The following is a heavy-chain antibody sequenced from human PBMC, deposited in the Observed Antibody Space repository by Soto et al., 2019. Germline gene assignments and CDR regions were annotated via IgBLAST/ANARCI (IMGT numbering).Heavy chain of an antibody. CDR3: ARHDYGDGIVRANWFDP. D-gene: IGHD4-17*01. J-gene: IGHJ5*02. CDR1: GGSISSSSYY. CDR2: IYYSGST. Sequence: SETLSLTCTVSGGSISSSSYYWGWIRQPPGKGLEWIGSIYYSGSTYYNPSLKSRVTISVDTSKNQFSLKLSSVTAADTAVYYCARHDYGDGIVRANWFDPWGQGTLVTVSS. V-gene: IGHV4-39*01.